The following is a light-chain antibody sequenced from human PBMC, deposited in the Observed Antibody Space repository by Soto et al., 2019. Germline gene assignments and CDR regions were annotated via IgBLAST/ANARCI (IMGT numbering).Light chain of an antibody. CDR3: QPYNNWPLT. CDR2: DTS. CDR1: QSVNSS. Sequence: PGEGASLSCMASQSVNSSLXWYQQKPGQPPLILIYDTSTRATGVPTRFSGSRSGAEFTRPINSLQSEDFAVYYRQPYNNWPLTFGGGTKVDIK. J-gene: IGKJ4*01. V-gene: IGKV3-15*01.